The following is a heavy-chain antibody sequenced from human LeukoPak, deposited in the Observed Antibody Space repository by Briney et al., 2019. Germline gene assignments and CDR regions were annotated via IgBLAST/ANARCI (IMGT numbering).Heavy chain of an antibody. J-gene: IGHJ4*02. V-gene: IGHV4-34*01. CDR2: INHRRST. D-gene: IGHD3-22*01. CDR1: GGSFSGYY. CDR3: ARHEGYYDSTGPFDY. Sequence: SETLSLTCAVYGGSFSGYYWSWIRQPPGKGLEWIGEINHRRSTNYNPSLKSRVTMSVDTSKNQFSLKLSSVTAADTAVYYCARHEGYYDSTGPFDYWGQGTLVTVSS.